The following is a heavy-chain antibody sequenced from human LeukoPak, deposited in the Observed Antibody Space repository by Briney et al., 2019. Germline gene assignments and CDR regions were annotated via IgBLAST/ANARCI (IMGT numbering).Heavy chain of an antibody. V-gene: IGHV4-34*01. CDR2: INQSGST. D-gene: IGHD2-15*01. CDR3: ARRPCSGGSCYFRTDAFDI. J-gene: IGHJ3*02. Sequence: SETLSLICAVYGGSFSGYYWSWIRQPPGKGLEWIGEINQSGSTNYNPSLKSRVTISVDTSKNQFSLKLSSVTAADTAVYYCARRPCSGGSCYFRTDAFDIWGQGTMVTVSS. CDR1: GGSFSGYY.